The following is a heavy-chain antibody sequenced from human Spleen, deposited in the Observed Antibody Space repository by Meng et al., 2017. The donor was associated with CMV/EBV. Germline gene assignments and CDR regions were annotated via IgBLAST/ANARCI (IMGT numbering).Heavy chain of an antibody. D-gene: IGHD3/OR15-3a*01. J-gene: IGHJ4*02. V-gene: IGHV5-51*01. CDR2: IYPGDSDV. CDR3: ARKPPYDIWSGYHFDY. Sequence: CRLTNYRIRGVRQIPGQRLDCMGIIYPGDSDVRYRPSFQGQITISADKSITTAYLHWSSLKASDTAMYYCARKPPYDIWSGYHFDYWGQGTLVTVSS. CDR1: CRLTNYR.